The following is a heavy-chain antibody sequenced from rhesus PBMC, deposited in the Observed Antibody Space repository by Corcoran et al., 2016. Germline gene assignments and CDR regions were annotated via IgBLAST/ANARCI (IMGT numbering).Heavy chain of an antibody. D-gene: IGHD3-9*01. V-gene: IGHV4-165*01. Sequence: QVQLQESGPGLVKPSETLSLTCAVSGGSFSGYSWGGIRTLPGKGLEGIAYIGGSSGSTDYNPSLKSRVTISTDTSKNQVSLKLSSVSAADTAVYYCARHYEDDYGYYYTGGFDNWGQGVLVTVSS. CDR2: IGGSSGST. CDR1: GGSFSGYS. J-gene: IGHJ4*01. CDR3: ARHYEDDYGYYYTGGFDN.